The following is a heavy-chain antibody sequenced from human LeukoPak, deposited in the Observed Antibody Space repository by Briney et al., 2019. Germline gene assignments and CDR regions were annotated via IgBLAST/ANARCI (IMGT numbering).Heavy chain of an antibody. J-gene: IGHJ4*02. D-gene: IGHD1-26*01. Sequence: GGSPRLSCAASGFTFSSYGMHWVRQAPGKGLEWVAVIWYDGSNKYYADSVKGRFTISRDNSKNTLYLQMNSLRAEDTAVYYCARHSGSSHFDYWGQGTLVTVSS. V-gene: IGHV3-33*01. CDR2: IWYDGSNK. CDR1: GFTFSSYG. CDR3: ARHSGSSHFDY.